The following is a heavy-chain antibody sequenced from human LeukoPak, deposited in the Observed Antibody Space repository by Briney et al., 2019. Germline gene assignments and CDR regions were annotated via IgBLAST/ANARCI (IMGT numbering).Heavy chain of an antibody. J-gene: IGHJ4*02. CDR1: GGSISSYY. D-gene: IGHD3-22*01. CDR2: IYYSGST. V-gene: IGHV4-59*01. CDR3: ARDSSGYSFDY. Sequence: SETLSLTCTVSGGSISSYYWSWIRQPPGKGLEWIGYIYYSGSTNYNPSLKSRLTISVDTSKNQFSLKLSSVTAADTAVYYCARDSSGYSFDYWGQGTLVTVSS.